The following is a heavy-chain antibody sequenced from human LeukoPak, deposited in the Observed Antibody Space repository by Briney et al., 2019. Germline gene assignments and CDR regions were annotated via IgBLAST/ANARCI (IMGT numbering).Heavy chain of an antibody. Sequence: SETLSLTCTVSGGSISSSSYYWGWIRQPPGKGLEWIGSISYSGSTYYSPSLKTRVTISVDTSKNQFSLKLSSVTAADTAVYYCASQGDSSGWSRRSERFDYWGQGTLVTVSS. CDR1: GGSISSSSYY. J-gene: IGHJ4*02. D-gene: IGHD6-19*01. CDR3: ASQGDSSGWSRRSERFDY. CDR2: ISYSGST. V-gene: IGHV4-39*01.